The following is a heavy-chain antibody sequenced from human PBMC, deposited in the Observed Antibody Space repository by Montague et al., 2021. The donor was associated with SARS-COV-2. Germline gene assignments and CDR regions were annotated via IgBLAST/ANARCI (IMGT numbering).Heavy chain of an antibody. CDR3: AHVSRLGNYYWGHFES. V-gene: IGHV2-5*02. J-gene: IGHJ4*02. CDR2: IYGDDDK. CDR1: GFSLTTRAVG. Sequence: PALVKPTQTLTLTRNFYGFSLTTRAVGVGWIRQPPGKALEWLAVIYGDDDKRYSPYLRSRLTITKDTSANHVVLTMTNMDPVDKATYYCAHVSRLGNYYWGHFESGGQGALVSVAS. D-gene: IGHD3-22*01.